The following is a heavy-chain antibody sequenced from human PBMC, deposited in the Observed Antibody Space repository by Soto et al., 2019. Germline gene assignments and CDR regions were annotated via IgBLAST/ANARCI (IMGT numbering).Heavy chain of an antibody. J-gene: IGHJ4*02. Sequence: ASVKVSCKASGYTFTSYGISWVRQAPGQGLEWMGWISAYNGNTNYAQKLQGRVTMTTDTSTSTAYMELRSLRSDDTAVYYFARDGPPRSGSGWFDFDYRGQGTLVTVSS. D-gene: IGHD6-19*01. CDR1: GYTFTSYG. CDR2: ISAYNGNT. CDR3: ARDGPPRSGSGWFDFDY. V-gene: IGHV1-18*01.